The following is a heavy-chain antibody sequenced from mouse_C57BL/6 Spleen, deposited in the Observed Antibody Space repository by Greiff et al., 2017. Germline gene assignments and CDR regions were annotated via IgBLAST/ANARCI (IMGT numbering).Heavy chain of an antibody. CDR3: ARNEDYAMDY. J-gene: IGHJ4*01. CDR1: GYSFTGYY. CDR2: INPSTGGT. Sequence: VQLQQSGPELVKPGASVKISCKASGYSFTGYYMNWVKQSPEKSLEWIGEINPSTGGTTYNQKFKAKATLTVDKSSSTAYMQLKSLTSEDSAVYYCARNEDYAMDYWGQGTSVTVSS. V-gene: IGHV1-42*01.